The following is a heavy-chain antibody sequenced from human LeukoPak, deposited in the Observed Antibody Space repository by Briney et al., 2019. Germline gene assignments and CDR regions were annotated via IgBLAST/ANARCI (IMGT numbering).Heavy chain of an antibody. CDR2: IIPIFGTA. V-gene: IGHV1-69*05. CDR1: GGTFSSYP. Sequence: ASVKVSCKASGGTFSSYPFTWVRQAPGQGLEWMGEIIPIFGTANYAQKFQGRVTITTDESTSTAYMELSSLRSEDTAVYYCARDGSSGWYYFDYWGQGTLVTVSS. CDR3: ARDGSSGWYYFDY. D-gene: IGHD6-19*01. J-gene: IGHJ4*02.